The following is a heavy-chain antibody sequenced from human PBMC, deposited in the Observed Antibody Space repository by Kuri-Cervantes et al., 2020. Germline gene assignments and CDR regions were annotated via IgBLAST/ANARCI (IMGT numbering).Heavy chain of an antibody. CDR1: GFTVNGYH. D-gene: IGHD1-1*01. V-gene: IGHV3-48*02. J-gene: IGHJ4*02. CDR3: ARDYPKRGGTTGTTAAMIY. CDR2: ISVRNNAI. Sequence: GGSLRLSCAASGFTVNGYHMNWVRQAPGKGLEWVAYISVRNNAIYYTDSVKGRFTISRDNAKDSLFLQMNSLRDEDTAVYYCARDYPKRGGTTGTTAAMIYWGQGTLVTVSS.